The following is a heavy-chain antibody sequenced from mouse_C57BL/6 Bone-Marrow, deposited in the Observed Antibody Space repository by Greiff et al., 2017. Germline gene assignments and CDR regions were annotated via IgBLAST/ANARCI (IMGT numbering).Heavy chain of an antibody. CDR3: ARRLGRAWFAD. CDR1: GYTFTSYT. D-gene: IGHD4-1*01. CDR2: INPSSGYT. Sequence: QVQLQQSGAELARPGASVKMSCKASGYTFTSYTMHWVKQRPGQGLEWIGYINPSSGYTKYNQKFKDKATLTADKSSSTAYMQLSSLTSEDSAVYYCARRLGRAWFADWGQGTLVTVSA. V-gene: IGHV1-4*01. J-gene: IGHJ3*01.